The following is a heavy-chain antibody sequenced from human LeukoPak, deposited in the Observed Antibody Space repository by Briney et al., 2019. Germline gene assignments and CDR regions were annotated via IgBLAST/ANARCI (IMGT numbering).Heavy chain of an antibody. V-gene: IGHV3-74*01. CDR3: TANYNY. CDR2: INSDESRT. D-gene: IGHD3-10*01. CDR1: GFSFSTFW. J-gene: IGHJ4*02. Sequence: GGSLRLSCAASGFSFSTFWMHWVRQVPGKGLVWVSRINSDESRTNYADSVKGRFTISRDNAKNTLYLHMNSLRAEDTAVYYCTANYNYWGQGTLVTVSS.